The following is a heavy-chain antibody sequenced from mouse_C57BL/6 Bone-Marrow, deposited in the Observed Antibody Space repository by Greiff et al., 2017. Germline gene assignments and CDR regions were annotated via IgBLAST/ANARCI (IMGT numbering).Heavy chain of an antibody. CDR1: GYTFTSYG. V-gene: IGHV1-81*01. CDR2: IYPRSGNT. Sequence: VKVVESGAELARPGASVKLSCKASGYTFTSYGISWVKQRTGQGLEWIGEIYPRSGNTYYNEKFKGKATLTADKSSSTAYMELRSLTSEDSAVYFCAVYGSYYWYFDVWGTGTTVTVSS. J-gene: IGHJ1*03. D-gene: IGHD1-1*01. CDR3: AVYGSYYWYFDV.